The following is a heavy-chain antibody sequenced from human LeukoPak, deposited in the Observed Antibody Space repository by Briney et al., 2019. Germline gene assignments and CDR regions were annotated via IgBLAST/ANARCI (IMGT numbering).Heavy chain of an antibody. CDR3: ARLGPPDYYDSSGYRTA. CDR2: IYSSGGT. J-gene: IGHJ5*02. CDR1: GGSISSGSYY. Sequence: SETLSLTCTVSGGSISSGSYYCSWIRQPCGKGLEWIGRIYSSGGTNYNPSLTSRVTISIDTSKNKFSLKLSSVTAADTAVYYCARLGPPDYYDSSGYRTAWGQGTLVTVSS. V-gene: IGHV4-61*02. D-gene: IGHD3-22*01.